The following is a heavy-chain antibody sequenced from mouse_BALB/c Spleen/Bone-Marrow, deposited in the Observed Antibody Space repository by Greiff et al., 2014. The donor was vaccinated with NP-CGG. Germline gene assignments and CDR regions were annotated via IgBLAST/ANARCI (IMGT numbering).Heavy chain of an antibody. CDR3: ARHEDGYYDAMDY. J-gene: IGHJ4*01. D-gene: IGHD2-3*01. Sequence: EVQLQQSGGGLVKPGGSLKLSCAASGFAFSSYDMSWVRQTPEKRLEWVAHISSGGGSTYYPDTVKGRFTISRDNAKNTLYLQMSSLKSEDTAMYYCARHEDGYYDAMDYWGQGTSVTVSS. CDR1: GFAFSSYD. V-gene: IGHV5-12-1*01. CDR2: ISSGGGST.